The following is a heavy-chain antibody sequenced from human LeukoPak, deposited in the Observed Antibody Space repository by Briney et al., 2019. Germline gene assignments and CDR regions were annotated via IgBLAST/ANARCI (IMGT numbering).Heavy chain of an antibody. J-gene: IGHJ4*02. D-gene: IGHD3-9*01. CDR1: GGSFSGYY. CDR3: ARVGILTGYYRYFDY. V-gene: IGHV4-34*01. CDR2: INHSGST. Sequence: SETLSLTCAVYGGSFSGYYWSWIRQPPGKGLEWIGEINHSGSTNYNPSLKSQVTISVDTSKNQFSLKLSSVTAADTAVYYCARVGILTGYYRYFDYWGQGTLVTVSS.